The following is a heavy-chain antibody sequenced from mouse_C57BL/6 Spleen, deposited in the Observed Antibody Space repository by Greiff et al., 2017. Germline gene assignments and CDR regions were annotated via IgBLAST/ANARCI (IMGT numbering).Heavy chain of an antibody. D-gene: IGHD1-2*01. J-gene: IGHJ4*01. CDR1: GFNIKDYY. Sequence: EVMLVESGAELVKPGASVKLSCTASGFNIKDYYMHWVKQRTEQGLEWIGRIDPEDGETKYAPKFQGKATITADTSSNTAYLQLSSLTSEVTAVYYCARRCTTAFAMDYWCQGTSLTVSS. V-gene: IGHV14-2*01. CDR3: ARRCTTAFAMDY. CDR2: IDPEDGET.